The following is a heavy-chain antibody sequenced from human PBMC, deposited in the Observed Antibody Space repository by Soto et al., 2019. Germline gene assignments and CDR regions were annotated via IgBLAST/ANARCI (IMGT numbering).Heavy chain of an antibody. CDR3: ARDQTSGSYYRGFFSYFDY. J-gene: IGHJ4*02. D-gene: IGHD1-26*01. CDR2: IWYDGSNK. V-gene: IGHV3-33*01. Sequence: GGSLRLSCAASGFTFSSYGMHWVRQAPGKGLEWVAVIWYDGSNKYYADSVKGRFTISRDNSKNTLYLQMNSLRAEDTAVYYCARDQTSGSYYRGFFSYFDYWGQGTLVTVSS. CDR1: GFTFSSYG.